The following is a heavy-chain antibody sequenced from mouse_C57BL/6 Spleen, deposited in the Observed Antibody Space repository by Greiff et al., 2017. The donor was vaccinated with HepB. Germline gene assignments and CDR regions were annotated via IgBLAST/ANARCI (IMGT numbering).Heavy chain of an antibody. Sequence: QVQLKESGPELVKPGASVKISCQASGYAFSSSWMNWVKQRPGKGLEWIGRIYPGDGDTNYNGKFKGKATLTADKSSSTAYMQLSSLTSEDSAVYFCARSGYYYGSSYEGAMDYWGQGTSVTVSS. CDR2: IYPGDGDT. CDR1: GYAFSSSW. V-gene: IGHV1-82*01. D-gene: IGHD1-1*01. J-gene: IGHJ4*01. CDR3: ARSGYYYGSSYEGAMDY.